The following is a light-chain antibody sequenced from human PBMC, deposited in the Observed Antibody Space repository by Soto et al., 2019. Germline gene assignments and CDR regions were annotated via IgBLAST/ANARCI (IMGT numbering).Light chain of an antibody. CDR3: LQNNNYPRT. CDR2: GAS. CDR1: QDISDD. J-gene: IGKJ1*01. Sequence: AIQITQCPTSLSSCLLDRVTITCRASQDISDDVGWYQQTPGKAPKLLISGASRLQSGVPSRFSGSGSGAAFTLTITSLRPEDSATYYCLQNNNYPRTFGQGTKVDI. V-gene: IGKV1-6*01.